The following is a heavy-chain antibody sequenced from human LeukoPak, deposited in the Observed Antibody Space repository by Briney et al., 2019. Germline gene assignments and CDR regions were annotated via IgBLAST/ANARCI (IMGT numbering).Heavy chain of an antibody. J-gene: IGHJ4*02. D-gene: IGHD3-22*01. Sequence: GGSLRLSCSASGFTFSSYAMHWVRQAPGKGLEYVSAISINGGSTYYADSVKGRFTISRDNSKNTLFLQMSSLRAEDTAVYYCVKYYYDSGGYYNGHYWGQGTLVTVSS. CDR1: GFTFSSYA. CDR2: ISINGGST. CDR3: VKYYYDSGGYYNGHY. V-gene: IGHV3-64D*09.